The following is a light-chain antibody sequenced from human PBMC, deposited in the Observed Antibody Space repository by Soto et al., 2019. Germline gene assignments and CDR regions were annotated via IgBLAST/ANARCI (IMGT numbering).Light chain of an antibody. J-gene: IGKJ1*01. V-gene: IGKV1-39*01. CDR1: QSISSF. CDR3: QQTYTTPRT. Sequence: DIQMTQSPSSLSASVGDRVTITCRASQSISSFLNWYQQKPGEAPKLLIYAATSLHSGVPSRFSGSGSATDFTLTIISLQPDDFATYYCQQTYTTPRTFGQGTTV. CDR2: AAT.